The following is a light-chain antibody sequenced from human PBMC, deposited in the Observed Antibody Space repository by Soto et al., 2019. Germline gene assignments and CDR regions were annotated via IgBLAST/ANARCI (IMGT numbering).Light chain of an antibody. CDR1: QSVSSGY. J-gene: IGKJ4*01. Sequence: EIVLTQSPGTLSLSPGERATLSCRATQSVSSGYLAWYQHKPGQAPRLLMSGASSRATGIPDRFSGSGSVTDFTLTISRLEPEDFAVYYCQQFVSSPITFGGGTKVEIK. V-gene: IGKV3-20*01. CDR3: QQFVSSPIT. CDR2: GAS.